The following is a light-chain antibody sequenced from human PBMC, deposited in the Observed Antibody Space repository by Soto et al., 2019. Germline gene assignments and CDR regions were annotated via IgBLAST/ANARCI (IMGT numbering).Light chain of an antibody. J-gene: IGKJ1*01. CDR1: QSVSSSY. CDR2: GAF. Sequence: EIVLTQSPGTLSLSPGERATLSCRASQSVSSSYLAWYQQKPGQAPRLLIYGAFTTATGIPHRFSGIGSETDFTLTISRLEPEEFAVYYCQQYGRTFSQRTKVEIK. V-gene: IGKV3-20*01. CDR3: QQYGRT.